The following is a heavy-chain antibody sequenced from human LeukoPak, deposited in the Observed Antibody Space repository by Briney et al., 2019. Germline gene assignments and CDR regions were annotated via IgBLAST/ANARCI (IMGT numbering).Heavy chain of an antibody. J-gene: IGHJ4*02. Sequence: AESLRLSCAASGFTVRSNYMSWVRQPPGKGPEWVSVIYSDGTTYYADSVRGRFSISRDNFRNTLYLQMNSLRAEDTAVYYCARDGVAVAGTHDYWGEGTLVTVS. CDR3: ARDGVAVAGTHDY. CDR1: GFTVRSNY. D-gene: IGHD6-19*01. CDR2: IYSDGTT. V-gene: IGHV3-66*01.